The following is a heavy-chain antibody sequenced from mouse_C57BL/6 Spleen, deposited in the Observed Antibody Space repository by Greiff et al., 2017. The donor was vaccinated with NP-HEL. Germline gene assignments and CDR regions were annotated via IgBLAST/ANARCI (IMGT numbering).Heavy chain of an antibody. J-gene: IGHJ2*01. CDR1: GYAFTNYL. CDR3: ARSGNPYYGNSFDY. V-gene: IGHV1-54*01. CDR2: INPGSGGT. D-gene: IGHD1-1*02. Sequence: QVHVKQSGAELVRPGTSVKVSCKASGYAFTNYLIEWVKQRPGQGLEWIGVINPGSGGTNYNEKFKGKATLTADKSSSTAYMQLSSLTSEDSAVYFCARSGNPYYGNSFDYWGQGTTLTVSS.